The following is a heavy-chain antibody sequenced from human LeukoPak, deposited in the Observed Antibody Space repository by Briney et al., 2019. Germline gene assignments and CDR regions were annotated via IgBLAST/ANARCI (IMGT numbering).Heavy chain of an antibody. CDR3: ARDLNWAARAWYFDL. CDR2: IYDSGST. V-gene: IGHV4-39*02. Sequence: PSETLSLTCTVSGGSIRSSYYYWGWIRQPPGKGLEWIGSIYDSGSTYYNPSLKSRVTISVDTSKNQFPLKLNPVTAAHTAVYYCARDLNWAARAWYFDLWGRGTLVTVSS. J-gene: IGHJ2*01. D-gene: IGHD7-27*01. CDR1: GGSIRSSYYY.